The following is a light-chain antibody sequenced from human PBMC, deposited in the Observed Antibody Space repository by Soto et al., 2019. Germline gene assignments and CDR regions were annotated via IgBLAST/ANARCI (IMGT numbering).Light chain of an antibody. CDR1: SSDVGGYNY. CDR3: SSYTTYNPRLLV. V-gene: IGLV2-14*03. J-gene: IGLJ1*01. Sequence: QSVLTQPASVSGSPGQSITISCTGTSSDVGGYNYVSWYQHHPGKAPKLIIYDVSNRPSGVSNRFSGSKSGNTASPAISGLKPEDDAEYYCSSYTTYNPRLLVSGTGTKLTXL. CDR2: DVS.